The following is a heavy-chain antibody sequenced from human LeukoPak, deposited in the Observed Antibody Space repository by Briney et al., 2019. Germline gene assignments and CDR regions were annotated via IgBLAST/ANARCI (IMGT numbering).Heavy chain of an antibody. Sequence: GGSLRLSCAASGFTFSSYSMNWVRQAPGKGLEWVSFISSSINYIYYADSVKGRFTISRDNAKNSLYLQMNSLRVEDTAVYYCAKEGRSLQTYWGQGTLVTVSS. D-gene: IGHD5-24*01. V-gene: IGHV3-21*04. CDR3: AKEGRSLQTY. CDR1: GFTFSSYS. CDR2: ISSSINYI. J-gene: IGHJ4*02.